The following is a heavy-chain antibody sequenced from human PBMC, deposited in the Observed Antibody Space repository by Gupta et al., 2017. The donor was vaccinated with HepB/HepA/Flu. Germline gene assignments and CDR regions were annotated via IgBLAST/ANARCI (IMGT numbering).Heavy chain of an antibody. CDR3: ARSRPVTAGGSALDI. CDR1: GFTFSSYS. CDR2: ISSSRSTI. D-gene: IGHD6-13*01. Sequence: EVQLVESGGGLVQPGGSLRLSCAASGFTFSSYSMNWVRQAPGKGLEWVSYISSSRSTIYYADSVKGRFTIYRDNAKNSLYLQMNSLRDEDTAVYCCARSRPVTAGGSALDIWCQGTMVTVSS. V-gene: IGHV3-48*02. J-gene: IGHJ3*02.